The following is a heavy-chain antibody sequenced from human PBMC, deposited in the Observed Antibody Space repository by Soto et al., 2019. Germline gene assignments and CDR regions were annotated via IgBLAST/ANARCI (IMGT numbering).Heavy chain of an antibody. J-gene: IGHJ4*02. CDR2: ISYSGVST. CDR1: VFTFSSYA. CDR3: ARTRGYSDYDLDY. D-gene: IGHD5-12*01. V-gene: IGHV3-23*01. Sequence: EVQLLESGGVVVQPGGSLRLSCAASVFTFSSYAMTWVRQAPGKGLEWVSAISYSGVSTYYADSVQGRFTISRDSSEDTLSLQVNSLRVDDTAVYYCARTRGYSDYDLDYWGQGTLVTFSS.